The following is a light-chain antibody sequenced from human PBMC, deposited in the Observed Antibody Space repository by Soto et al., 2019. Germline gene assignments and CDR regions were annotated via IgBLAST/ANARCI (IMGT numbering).Light chain of an antibody. V-gene: IGKV3-20*01. Sequence: IVLTQSPGTLSLSTGEGAQVSCRASQSVPKNYLAWFQQKPGQAPRLLIYGASSRAPGIPDRFSGSGSGTDFTLTINRLKPEDLAVYYCQQYGHSPWTFGQGAKVDI. CDR3: QQYGHSPWT. CDR2: GAS. J-gene: IGKJ1*01. CDR1: QSVPKNY.